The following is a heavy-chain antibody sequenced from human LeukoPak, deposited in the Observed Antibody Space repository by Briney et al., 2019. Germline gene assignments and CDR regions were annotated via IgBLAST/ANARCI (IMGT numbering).Heavy chain of an antibody. V-gene: IGHV4-4*02. CDR2: IYHSGST. CDR1: GGSISSSNW. D-gene: IGHD3-10*01. CDR3: ARDPTMVRGAADYYFHY. Sequence: SGTLSLTCAVSGGSISSSNWWSWVRQPPGKGLEWIGEIYHSGSTNYNPSLKSRVTISVDKSKNQFSLKLSSVAAADTAVYYCARDPTMVRGAADYYFHYWGQGTLVTVSS. J-gene: IGHJ4*02.